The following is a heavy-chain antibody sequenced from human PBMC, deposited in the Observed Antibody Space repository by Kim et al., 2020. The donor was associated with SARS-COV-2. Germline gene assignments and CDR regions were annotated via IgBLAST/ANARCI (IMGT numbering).Heavy chain of an antibody. D-gene: IGHD2-8*01. CDR2: ISYDGSNK. CDR3: ARGKYEGPDFDY. V-gene: IGHV3-30-3*01. CDR1: GFTFSSYA. Sequence: GGSLRLSCAASGFTFSSYAMHWVRQAPGKGLEWVAVISYDGSNKYYADSVKGRFTISRDNSKNTLYLQMNSLRAEDTAVYYCARGKYEGPDFDYWGQGTLVTVSS. J-gene: IGHJ4*02.